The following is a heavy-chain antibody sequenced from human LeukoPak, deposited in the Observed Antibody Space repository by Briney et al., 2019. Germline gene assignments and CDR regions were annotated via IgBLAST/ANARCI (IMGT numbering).Heavy chain of an antibody. CDR1: GYTFTSYY. J-gene: IGHJ6*03. V-gene: IGHV1-46*01. CDR2: INPSGGST. D-gene: IGHD1-26*01. CDR3: ARVGGGIVGATRWYYYYYMDV. Sequence: ASVKVSCKASGYTFTSYYMHWVRQAPGQGLEWMGIINPSGGSTSYAQKFQGRVTMTRDMSTSTVYMELSSLRSEDTAVYYCARVGGGIVGATRWYYYYYMDVWGKGTTVTVSS.